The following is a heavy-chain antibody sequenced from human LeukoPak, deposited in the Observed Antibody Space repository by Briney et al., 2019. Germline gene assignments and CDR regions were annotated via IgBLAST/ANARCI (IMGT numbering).Heavy chain of an antibody. J-gene: IGHJ6*03. CDR3: ARGGTMVRGRDYYYYRVV. D-gene: IGHD3-10*01. CDR2: ISAYNGNT. CDR1: GYTFTSYG. V-gene: IGHV1-18*01. Sequence: GASVKVSCKASGYTFTSYGISWVRQAPGQGLEWMGWISAYNGNTNYAQKLKGRVTITTDTSTNTAYMEMRSLRSDDTAVYYCARGGTMVRGRDYYYYRVVWGKGTPVTVSS.